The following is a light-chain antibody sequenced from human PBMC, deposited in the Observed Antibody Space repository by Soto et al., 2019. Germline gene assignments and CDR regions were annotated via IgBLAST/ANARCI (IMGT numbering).Light chain of an antibody. J-gene: IGKJ5*01. V-gene: IGKV3-20*01. CDR1: QGVGNKY. CDR3: QQYTNVHGMT. Sequence: EIALTQSPGTLSLSPGERATLSCRASQGVGNKYLAWYQQRPGQAPSLLIYAASSRATGVPDRFSGSGSGTHFTLTISRLEPENFAVYYCQQYTNVHGMTFGQGTRLEIK. CDR2: AAS.